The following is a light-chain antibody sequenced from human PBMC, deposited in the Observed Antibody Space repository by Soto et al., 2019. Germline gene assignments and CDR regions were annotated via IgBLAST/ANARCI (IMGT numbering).Light chain of an antibody. J-gene: IGLJ1*01. CDR3: QSYDRSLSGCV. CDR2: GHT. Sequence: VLTQPPSVSGAPGQRVTISCTGSSSNIGAGYDVHWYQQLPGTAPKLLIYGHTNRPSGVPDRFSGSKSGSSASLAITGLQAEDEADYYCQSYDRSLSGCVFGTGTKVTV. CDR1: SSNIGAGYD. V-gene: IGLV1-40*01.